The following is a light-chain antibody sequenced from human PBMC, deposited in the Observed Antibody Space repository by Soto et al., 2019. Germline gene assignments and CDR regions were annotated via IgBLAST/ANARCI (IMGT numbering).Light chain of an antibody. CDR1: QDIGNF. CDR2: AAS. V-gene: IGKV1-27*01. J-gene: IGKJ4*01. Sequence: ILMTQSPSSLSAFVGDRVTITCRASQDIGNFLAWYQQKPGKDPKLLLYAASTLQSGVPSRFSGSGSGTDFTLTISSLQPEDVATYYCQKCKVAPFTFGGGTKVEIK. CDR3: QKCKVAPFT.